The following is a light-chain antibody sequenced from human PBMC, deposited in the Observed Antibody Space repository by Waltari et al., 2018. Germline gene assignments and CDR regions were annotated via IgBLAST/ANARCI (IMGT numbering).Light chain of an antibody. V-gene: IGKV1-5*03. Sequence: DIQLTQSPSTLAAAVGERVTITCRASQSISRWLAWYQQKPGKAPKLLISEASTLKSGVPSRFSGSGSGTEFILTITSLQRDDFATYFCQHYNNYRYTFGQGTKLEI. CDR1: QSISRW. CDR3: QHYNNYRYT. J-gene: IGKJ2*01. CDR2: EAS.